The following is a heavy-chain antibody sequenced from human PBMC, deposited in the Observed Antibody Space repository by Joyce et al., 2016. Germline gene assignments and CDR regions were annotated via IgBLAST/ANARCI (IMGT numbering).Heavy chain of an antibody. Sequence: EVQLVESGGGLVKPGGSLRLSCAASGFTFSSYSMSWVRQAAGKGLGWVSSLSSSSSCIKYTDAVKGRFTISRDNAKNSLYLQMNSLRVEDTAVYYCARSSYTNGIFDYWGQGTLVTVSS. CDR2: LSSSSSCI. CDR3: ARSSYTNGIFDY. CDR1: GFTFSSYS. V-gene: IGHV3-21*01. J-gene: IGHJ4*02. D-gene: IGHD2-8*01.